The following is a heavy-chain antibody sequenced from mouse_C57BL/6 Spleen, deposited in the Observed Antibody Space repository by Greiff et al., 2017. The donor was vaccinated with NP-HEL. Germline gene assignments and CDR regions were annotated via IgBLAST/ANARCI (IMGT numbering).Heavy chain of an antibody. Sequence: EVMLVDSGGGLVQSGRSLRLSCATSGFTFSDFYMEWVRQAPGKGLEWIAASRNKANDYTTEYSASVKGRFIVSRDTSQSILYLQMNALRAEDTAIYYCARDARDPLGYFDVWGTGTTVTVSS. V-gene: IGHV7-1*01. CDR1: GFTFSDFY. CDR3: ARDARDPLGYFDV. J-gene: IGHJ1*03. CDR2: SRNKANDYTT.